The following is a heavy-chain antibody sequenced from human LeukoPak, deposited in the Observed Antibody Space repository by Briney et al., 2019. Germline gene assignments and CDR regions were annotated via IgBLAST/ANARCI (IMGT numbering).Heavy chain of an antibody. CDR3: AKDRRGCTSTSCYYRFDY. Sequence: GGSLRLSCAASGFTFSSYAMSWVRQAPGKGLEWGSGISGSGGSTHYADSVKGRFTISRDNSKNTLYLQMNSLRAEDTAVYYCAKDRRGCTSTSCYYRFDYWGQGTLVTVSS. CDR1: GFTFSSYA. D-gene: IGHD2-2*01. V-gene: IGHV3-23*01. CDR2: ISGSGGST. J-gene: IGHJ4*02.